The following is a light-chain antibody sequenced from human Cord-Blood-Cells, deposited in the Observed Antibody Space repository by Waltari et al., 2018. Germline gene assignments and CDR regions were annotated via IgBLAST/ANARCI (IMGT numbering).Light chain of an antibody. J-gene: IGKJ1*01. V-gene: IGKV4-1*01. Sequence: DIVMTQSPDSLAVSLGERATINCKSSQSVLYSSNNKNYLAWYQQKPGQRPKLLISLASTRESGVPDRFIGSGSGTDFTLTISSLQAEDVAVYYCQQYYSTWTFGQGTKVEIK. CDR1: QSVLYSSNNKNY. CDR3: QQYYSTWT. CDR2: LAS.